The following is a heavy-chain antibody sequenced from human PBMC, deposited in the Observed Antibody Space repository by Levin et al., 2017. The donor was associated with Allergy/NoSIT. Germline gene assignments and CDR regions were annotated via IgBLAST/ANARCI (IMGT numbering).Heavy chain of an antibody. J-gene: IGHJ6*03. V-gene: IGHV3-30-3*01. CDR2: ISYDGSNK. CDR1: GFTFSSYA. CDR3: ARDEAARPWRYYYYYMDV. D-gene: IGHD6-6*01. Sequence: GGSLRLSCAASGFTFSSYAMHWVRQAPGKGLEWVAVISYDGSNKYYADSVKGRFTISRDNSKNTLYLQMNSLRAEDTAVYYCARDEAARPWRYYYYYMDVWGKGTTVTVSS.